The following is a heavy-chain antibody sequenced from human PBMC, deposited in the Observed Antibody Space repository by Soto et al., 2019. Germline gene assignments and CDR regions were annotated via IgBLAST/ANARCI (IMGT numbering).Heavy chain of an antibody. CDR3: ARGSSGRPPRFDY. J-gene: IGHJ4*02. CDR2: IYYSGST. D-gene: IGHD6-19*01. CDR1: GGPISSYY. Sequence: QVQLQESGPGLVKPSETLSLNCTVSGGPISSYYWSWIRQSPGKGLEWIGYIYYSGSTNYNPALKSRVTLPVDTSKDQFALELSSVTAADTAEYYCARGSSGRPPRFDYCGQGTLVTDSS. V-gene: IGHV4-59*01.